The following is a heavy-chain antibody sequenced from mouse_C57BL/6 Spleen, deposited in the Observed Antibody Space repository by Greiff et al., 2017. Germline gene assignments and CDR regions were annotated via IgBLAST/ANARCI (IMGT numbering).Heavy chain of an antibody. CDR1: GYTFTSYT. Sequence: QVQLQQSGAELARPGASVKMSCKASGYTFTSYTMHWVKQRPGPGLEWIGYINPSSGYTKYNQKFKDKATLTADKSSSTAYMQLSSLTSEDSSIYYCARGTTVDAMDYWGQGTSGTVSS. D-gene: IGHD1-1*01. V-gene: IGHV1-4*01. CDR2: INPSSGYT. CDR3: ARGTTVDAMDY. J-gene: IGHJ4*01.